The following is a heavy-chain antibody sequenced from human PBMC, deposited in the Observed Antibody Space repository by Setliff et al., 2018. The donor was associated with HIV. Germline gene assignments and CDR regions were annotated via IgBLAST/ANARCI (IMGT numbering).Heavy chain of an antibody. J-gene: IGHJ4*02. CDR2: VNSDGSSK. Sequence: PGGSLRLSCAASGFTFDRYWMHWVRQAPGKGLVWVSRVNSDGSSKTYADSVKDRLTISRDNAKNTLYLQMNSLRAEDTGVYYCHSGYDTEEQSYFDYWGQGTLVTVSS. CDR3: HSGYDTEEQSYFDY. D-gene: IGHD5-12*01. CDR1: GFTFDRYW. V-gene: IGHV3-74*01.